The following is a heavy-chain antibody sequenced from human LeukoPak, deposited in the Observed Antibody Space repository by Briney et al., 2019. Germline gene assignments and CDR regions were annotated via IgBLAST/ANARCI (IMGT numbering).Heavy chain of an antibody. CDR3: ARVKWNDILTGYILNWFDP. CDR1: GFTFSDYY. V-gene: IGHV4-34*01. Sequence: PGGSLRLSCAASGFTFSDYYMSWIRQPPGKGLEWIGEINHSGSTNYNPSLKSRVTISVDTSKNQFSLKLSSVTAADTAVYYCARVKWNDILTGYILNWFDPWGQGTLVTVSS. J-gene: IGHJ5*02. D-gene: IGHD3-9*01. CDR2: INHSGST.